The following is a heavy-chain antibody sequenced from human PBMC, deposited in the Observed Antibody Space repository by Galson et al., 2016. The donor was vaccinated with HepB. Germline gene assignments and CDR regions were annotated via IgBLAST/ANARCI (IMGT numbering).Heavy chain of an antibody. J-gene: IGHJ4*02. CDR2: IYSGGSS. CDR1: EFTVSSNY. V-gene: IGHV3-53*01. CDR3: AAVESIHRLLRY. Sequence: SLRLSCAASEFTVSSNYMSWVRQAPGKGLEWVSVIYSGGSSYYADSVKGRFTISRDNSKNTLHLQMNSLRAEDTAVYYCAAVESIHRLLRYWGQGTLVTVSS. D-gene: IGHD2-21*02.